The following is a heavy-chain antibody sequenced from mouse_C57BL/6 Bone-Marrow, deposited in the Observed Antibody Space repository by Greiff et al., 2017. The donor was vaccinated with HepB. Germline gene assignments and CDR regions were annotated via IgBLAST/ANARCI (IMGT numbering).Heavy chain of an antibody. D-gene: IGHD4-1*01. CDR2: IYPGNSDT. CDR3: TRWNWDPHWYFDV. V-gene: IGHV1-5*01. J-gene: IGHJ1*03. CDR1: GYTFTSYW. Sequence: VQLQQSGTVLARPGASVKMSCKTSGYTFTSYWMHWVKQRPGQGLEWIGAIYPGNSDTSYNQKFKGKAKLTAVTSASTAYMELSSLTNEDSAVYYCTRWNWDPHWYFDVWGTGTTVTVSS.